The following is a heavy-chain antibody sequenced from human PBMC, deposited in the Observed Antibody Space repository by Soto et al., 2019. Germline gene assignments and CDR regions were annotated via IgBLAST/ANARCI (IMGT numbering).Heavy chain of an antibody. V-gene: IGHV4-34*01. J-gene: IGHJ5*02. CDR2: INYSGSI. D-gene: IGHD2-21*01. Sequence: SETLSLTCAVYGGSFSGYYWSWIRQPPGKGLEWIGEINYSGSINHNPSLKSRVTISIDTSKNQFSLKLSSVTAADTAVYYCATMWRGCFDPWGQGSLVAVSS. CDR3: ATMWRGCFDP. CDR1: GGSFSGYY.